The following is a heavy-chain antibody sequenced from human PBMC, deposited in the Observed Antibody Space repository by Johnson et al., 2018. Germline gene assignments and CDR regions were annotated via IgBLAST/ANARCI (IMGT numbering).Heavy chain of an antibody. D-gene: IGHD6-19*01. Sequence: VQLQESGGGLVQPGGSLRLSCAASGFTFSKDWMHWVRQAPGKGLMWVSRISGDGGGTTYADSVKGRFTISRNNAKGTLYLQMNRLRAEDTAVYYCAQISIAVAGIYGMDVWGQGTTVTVPS. CDR3: AQISIAVAGIYGMDV. CDR1: GFTFSKDW. CDR2: ISGDGGGT. V-gene: IGHV3-74*01. J-gene: IGHJ6*02.